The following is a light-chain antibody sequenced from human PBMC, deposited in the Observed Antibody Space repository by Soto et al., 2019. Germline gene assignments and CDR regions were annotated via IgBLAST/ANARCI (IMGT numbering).Light chain of an antibody. Sequence: DIQMTQSPSSLSASVGDRVTITCRASQSISSYLNGYQQKPGKAPKLLISAASSLQSGVPSRFSGSGSGTEFTLTISRLQPEDFATYYWKQSYSTPFTFGPGTKVDIK. CDR1: QSISSY. V-gene: IGKV1-39*01. CDR2: AAS. CDR3: KQSYSTPFT. J-gene: IGKJ3*01.